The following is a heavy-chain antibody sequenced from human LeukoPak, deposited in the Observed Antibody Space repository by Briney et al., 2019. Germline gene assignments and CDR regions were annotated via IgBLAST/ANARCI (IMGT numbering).Heavy chain of an antibody. CDR3: ARHIARGSGSYYKGYYYYGMDV. J-gene: IGHJ6*02. D-gene: IGHD3-10*01. CDR1: GGSISSYY. Sequence: SETLSPTCTVSGGSISSYYWSWIRQPPGKGLEWIGYIYYSGSTNYNPSLKSRVTISVDTSKNQFSLKLSSVTAADTAVYYCARHIARGSGSYYKGYYYYGMDVWGQGTTVTVSS. V-gene: IGHV4-59*08. CDR2: IYYSGST.